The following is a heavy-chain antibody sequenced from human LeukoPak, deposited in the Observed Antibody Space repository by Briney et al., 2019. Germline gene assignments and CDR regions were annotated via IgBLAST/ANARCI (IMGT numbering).Heavy chain of an antibody. V-gene: IGHV2-5*01. CDR3: ARRAYGSGSYYSVPFDY. CDR2: IYWHDGK. CDR1: GFSLSTGGVG. Sequence: SGPTLVKPTQTLTLSCTFSGFSLSTGGVGVGWIRQPPGKALEWLTSIYWHDGKRYSPSLQSRLTITKDTSKNQVVLTLTNMDPVDTATYYCARRAYGSGSYYSVPFDYWGQGTLVSVSS. D-gene: IGHD3-10*01. J-gene: IGHJ4*02.